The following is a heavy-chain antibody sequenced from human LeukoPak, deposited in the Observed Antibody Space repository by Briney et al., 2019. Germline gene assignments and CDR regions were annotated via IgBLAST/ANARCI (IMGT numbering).Heavy chain of an antibody. D-gene: IGHD3-16*01. J-gene: IGHJ4*02. CDR3: ARVGLGD. Sequence: PGGSLRLSCAASGFTFSTYSMIWVRQAPGKGLEWVSSISGSSTYIYYADSVKGRFTISRDNAKNSLYLRLSSLRAEDTAVYYCARVGLGDWGQGTLVTVSS. CDR2: ISGSSTYI. CDR1: GFTFSTYS. V-gene: IGHV3-21*01.